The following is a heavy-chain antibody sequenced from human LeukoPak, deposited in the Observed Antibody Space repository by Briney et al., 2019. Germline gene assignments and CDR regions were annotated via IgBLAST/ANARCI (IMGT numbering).Heavy chain of an antibody. CDR3: VGRFGGAYFDY. CDR2: IRGSGDTT. Sequence: GGSLRLSCAASGFTFSSYEMNWVRQAPGKGLEWVSAIRGSGDTTYYADSVKGRFTISRDNSKNTLYLQMNSLRAEDTAVYYCVGRFGGAYFDYWGQGTLVTVSS. V-gene: IGHV3-23*01. CDR1: GFTFSSYE. J-gene: IGHJ4*02. D-gene: IGHD3-16*01.